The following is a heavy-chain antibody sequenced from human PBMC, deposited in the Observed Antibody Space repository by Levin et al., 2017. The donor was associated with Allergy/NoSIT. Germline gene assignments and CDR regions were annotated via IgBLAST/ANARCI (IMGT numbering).Heavy chain of an antibody. D-gene: IGHD1-26*01. Sequence: GESLKISCAASGFTFSSYWMHWVRQAPGKGLVWVSRINGDGSSTNYADSVKGRFTISRDNAKNTLYLQMNSLRSDDTALYYCTRALIVGATSGGDYWGQGTLVTVSS. V-gene: IGHV3-74*01. CDR1: GFTFSSYW. CDR3: TRALIVGATSGGDY. CDR2: INGDGSST. J-gene: IGHJ4*02.